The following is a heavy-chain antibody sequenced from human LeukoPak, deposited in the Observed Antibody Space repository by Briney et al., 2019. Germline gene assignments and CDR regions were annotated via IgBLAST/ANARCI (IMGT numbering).Heavy chain of an antibody. CDR2: ISSSSSTI. V-gene: IGHV3-48*04. Sequence: PGGSLRLSCAASGFTFSRYGMHWVRQAPGKGLEWVSYISSSSSTIYYADSVKGRFTISRDNAKNSLYLQMNSLRAEDTAVYYCARGGYRSSTSCYIPGYMDVWGKGTTVTVSS. J-gene: IGHJ6*03. D-gene: IGHD2-2*02. CDR1: GFTFSRYG. CDR3: ARGGYRSSTSCYIPGYMDV.